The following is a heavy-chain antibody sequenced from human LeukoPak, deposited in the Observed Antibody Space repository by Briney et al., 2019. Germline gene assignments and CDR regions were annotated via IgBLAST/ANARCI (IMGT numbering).Heavy chain of an antibody. V-gene: IGHV3-23*01. Sequence: GRSLRLSCAASGFTFSSYAMSWVRQAPGKRLEWVSAISGGGGTTYYADSVKGRFTISRDNSKNTLFLQMNSLRAEDTAVYYSAKDSGPYTSGYYGHWGQGTLVTVSS. J-gene: IGHJ4*02. CDR3: AKDSGPYTSGYYGH. D-gene: IGHD3-22*01. CDR2: ISGGGGTT. CDR1: GFTFSSYA.